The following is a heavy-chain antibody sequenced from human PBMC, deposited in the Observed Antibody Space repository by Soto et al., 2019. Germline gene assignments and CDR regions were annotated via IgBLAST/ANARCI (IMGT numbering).Heavy chain of an antibody. CDR3: ARGRGGTYDAFDI. V-gene: IGHV4-59*01. Sequence: SETLSLTCTVSGGSMSRYFWSWIRQPPGKGLEWNGYIYYSGTTNYNPSLKSRVTTSLDTSKNQFSLKVVSLTAADTAFYYCARGRGGTYDAFDIWGPGTLVTVSS. CDR2: IYYSGTT. D-gene: IGHD1-26*01. CDR1: GGSMSRYF. J-gene: IGHJ3*02.